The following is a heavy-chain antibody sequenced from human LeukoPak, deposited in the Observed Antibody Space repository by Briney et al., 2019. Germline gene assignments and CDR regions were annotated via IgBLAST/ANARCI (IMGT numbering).Heavy chain of an antibody. CDR3: ARGGGRWLQFHEYFQH. Sequence: SVKVSCKASGYTFTSYGISWVRQAPGQGLEWMGWISAYNGNTNYAQKLQGRVTMTTDTSTGTAYMELRSMRCDDTAVYYCARGGGRWLQFHEYFQHWGQGTLVTVSS. D-gene: IGHD5-24*01. CDR2: ISAYNGNT. J-gene: IGHJ1*01. CDR1: GYTFTSYG. V-gene: IGHV1-18*01.